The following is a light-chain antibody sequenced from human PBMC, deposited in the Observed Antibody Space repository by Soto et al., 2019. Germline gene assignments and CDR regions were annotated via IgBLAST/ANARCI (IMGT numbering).Light chain of an antibody. CDR3: CSRL. Sequence: QSALTQPASVSGSPGQSITISCTGTSTDPATYDLVSWYQQHPGKAPQLIIYEVAKRPSGVSARFSGSQSGDTASLTISGLQDADEAYYYCCSRLFGGGTKLTVL. CDR1: STDPATYDL. CDR2: EVA. J-gene: IGLJ2*01. V-gene: IGLV2-23*02.